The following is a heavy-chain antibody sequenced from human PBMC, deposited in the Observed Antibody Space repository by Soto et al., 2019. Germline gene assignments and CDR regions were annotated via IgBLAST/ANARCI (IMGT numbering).Heavy chain of an antibody. CDR2: ISWNSGSI. D-gene: IGHD3-16*01. Sequence: PGGSLRLSCAASGFTFDDYAMHWVRQAPGKGLEWVSGISWNSGSIGYADSVKGRFTISRDNAKNSLYLQMNSLRAEDTALYYCAKVSGVHYDYVWGPNGGYFDLWGRGTLVTVSS. V-gene: IGHV3-9*01. J-gene: IGHJ2*01. CDR3: AKVSGVHYDYVWGPNGGYFDL. CDR1: GFTFDDYA.